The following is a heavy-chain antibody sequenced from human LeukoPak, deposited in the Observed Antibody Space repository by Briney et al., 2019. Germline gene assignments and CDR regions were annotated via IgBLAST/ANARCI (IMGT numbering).Heavy chain of an antibody. Sequence: SETESLTCTVSVGSISSGSYYWSWIRQPAGKGLEWIGRIYTSGSSNYNPSRKCRVTISVGTSKNQFSLKLSSVTAADTAVYYCAREFYSSGWETYYFDCSGQRTIVTVSS. CDR1: VGSISSGSYY. CDR3: AREFYSSGWETYYFDC. CDR2: IYTSGSS. V-gene: IGHV4-61*02. D-gene: IGHD6-19*01. J-gene: IGHJ4*02.